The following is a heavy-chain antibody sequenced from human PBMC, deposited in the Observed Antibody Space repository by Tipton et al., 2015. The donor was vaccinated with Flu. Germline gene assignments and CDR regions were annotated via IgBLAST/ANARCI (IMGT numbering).Heavy chain of an antibody. V-gene: IGHV1-18*01. CDR2: ISAYNGNT. Sequence: QLVQSGAEVKKPGASVKVSCKASGYTFTSYGISWVRQAPGQGLEWMGWISAYNGNTNYAQKFQGRVTMTTDTSTNTAYIELRSLRSDDTAVYYCARGVSAVGTGQWFDPWGQGTLVTVSS. J-gene: IGHJ5*02. CDR3: ARGVSAVGTGQWFDP. CDR1: GYTFTSYG. D-gene: IGHD6-13*01.